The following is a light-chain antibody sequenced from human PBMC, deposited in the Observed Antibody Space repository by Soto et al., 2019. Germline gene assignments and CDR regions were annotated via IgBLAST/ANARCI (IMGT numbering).Light chain of an antibody. CDR3: SSYTSSSSVV. J-gene: IGLJ2*01. Sequence: QSVLTQPASVSGSPGQSITISCTGTSSDVGTYNYVSWFQQYPGKAPKVMIYDVSNRPSGVSNRFSGSKSANTASLTFSGLQAEDESDYYCSSYTSSSSVVFGGGTKVTVL. CDR1: SSDVGTYNY. V-gene: IGLV2-14*03. CDR2: DVS.